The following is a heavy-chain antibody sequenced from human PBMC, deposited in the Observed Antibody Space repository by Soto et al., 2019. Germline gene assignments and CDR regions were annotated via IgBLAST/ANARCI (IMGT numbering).Heavy chain of an antibody. D-gene: IGHD4-17*01. Sequence: QVQLVQSGAEVRKPGSSVKVSCKASGVTFSSYTISWVRQAPGQGLEWMGRIIPVLGVANYAPKFQGRLTIIAEESTSTVYMDLSSLGSEDRAMYYARWLNYGDSDVSDFWGQGTFITVSS. CDR2: IIPVLGVA. V-gene: IGHV1-69*02. J-gene: IGHJ3*01. CDR1: GVTFSSYT. CDR3: RWLNYGDSDVSDF.